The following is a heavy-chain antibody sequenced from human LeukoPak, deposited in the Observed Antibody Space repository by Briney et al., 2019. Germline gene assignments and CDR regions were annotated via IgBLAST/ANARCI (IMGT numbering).Heavy chain of an antibody. CDR3: ASIVGARVDY. J-gene: IGHJ4*02. CDR2: IYYSGST. V-gene: IGHV4-31*03. Sequence: ALFLTCTFSGGSLSSGGYYWGWIPPPPGKGLEWIGYIYYSGSTYYNPSLKSRVTISVDTSKNQFSLKLSSVTAADTAVYYCASIVGARVDYWGQGTLVTVSS. D-gene: IGHD1-26*01. CDR1: GGSLSSGGYY.